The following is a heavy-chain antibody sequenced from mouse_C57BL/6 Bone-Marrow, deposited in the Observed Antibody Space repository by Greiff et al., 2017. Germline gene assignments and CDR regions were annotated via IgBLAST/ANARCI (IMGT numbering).Heavy chain of an antibody. CDR2: IHPSASDT. V-gene: IGHV1-74*01. J-gene: IGHJ1*03. CDR3: APLRYFDV. CDR1: GYTFTSYW. Sequence: QVQLQQPGAELVKPGASVKVSCKASGYTFTSYWMHWVKQRPGQGLEWIGRIHPSASDTTYNQKFKGKATLTVDKSSSTAYMQLSSLPSDDSAVYYCAPLRYFDVWGTGTTVTVSS.